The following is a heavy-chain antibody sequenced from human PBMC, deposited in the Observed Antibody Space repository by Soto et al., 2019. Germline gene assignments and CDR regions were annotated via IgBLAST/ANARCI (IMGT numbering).Heavy chain of an antibody. CDR2: IYSGGST. CDR1: GFTVSSNY. CDR3: ATDDYGDYGYFDY. Sequence: EVQLVESGGGLVQPGGSLRLSCAASGFTVSSNYMSWVRQAPGRGLEGVSVIYSGGSTYYADSVKGRFTISRDNSKNTLYLQMNSLRAEDTAVYYCATDDYGDYGYFDYWGQGTLVTVSS. J-gene: IGHJ4*02. D-gene: IGHD4-17*01. V-gene: IGHV3-66*01.